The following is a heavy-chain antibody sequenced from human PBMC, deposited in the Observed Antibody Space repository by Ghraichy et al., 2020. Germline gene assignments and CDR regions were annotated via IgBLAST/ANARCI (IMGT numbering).Heavy chain of an antibody. J-gene: IGHJ4*02. V-gene: IGHV3-15*01. CDR2: AKTKGDGGTT. D-gene: IGHD4/OR15-4a*01. CDR1: GFTLGDAW. CDR3: TTDKVPVLSYYFDY. Sequence: GGSLRLSCAASGFTLGDAWMSWVRQAPGKGLEWVGRAKTKGDGGTTDYAAPVKSRFTISRDDSKNTLYLQMNSLRIEDTAVYYCTTDKVPVLSYYFDYWGLGTLVTVSS.